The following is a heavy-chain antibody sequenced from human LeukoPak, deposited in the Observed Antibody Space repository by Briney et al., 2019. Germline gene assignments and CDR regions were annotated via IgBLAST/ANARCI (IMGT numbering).Heavy chain of an antibody. D-gene: IGHD3-22*01. CDR2: IYHSGST. V-gene: IGHV4-38-2*01. CDR1: GYSISSDNY. J-gene: IGHJ4*02. CDR3: ARAPRDSSSSNYMRRSDY. Sequence: KPSETLSLTCAVSGYSISSDNYWVWIRQPPGQGLEWTGGIYHSGSTYYNPSLKSRVTMSVDTSKNQFSLKLSSVTAADTAVYYCARAPRDSSSSNYMRRSDYWGQGTLVTVSS.